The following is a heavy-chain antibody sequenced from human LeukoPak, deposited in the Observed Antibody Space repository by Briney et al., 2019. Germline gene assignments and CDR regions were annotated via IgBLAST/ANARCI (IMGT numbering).Heavy chain of an antibody. CDR3: ASGIYGSGSYTTGDY. CDR2: MNPNSGNT. Sequence: GASVKVSCKASGYTFTSYDINWVGQATGQGLEWMGWMNPNSGNTGYAQKFQGRVTMTRNTSISTAYMELSSLRSEDTAVYYCASGIYGSGSYTTGDYWGQGTLVTVSS. J-gene: IGHJ4*02. CDR1: GYTFTSYD. V-gene: IGHV1-8*01. D-gene: IGHD3-10*01.